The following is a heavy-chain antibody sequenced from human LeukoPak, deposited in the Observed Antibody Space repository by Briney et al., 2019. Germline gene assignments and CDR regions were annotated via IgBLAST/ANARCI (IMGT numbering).Heavy chain of an antibody. CDR1: GFTFTSYW. CDR3: ARVVCIVGSCPDYVDH. V-gene: IGHV3-7*02. D-gene: IGHD2-15*01. Sequence: GGSLRLSCAASGFTFTSYWMIWVRQAPGKGLEWVANIKQDGSEKYYVDSVKGRFTISRDNAKNSLYLQMNSLRAEDAAVYYCARVVCIVGSCPDYVDHWGQGTLVTVSS. CDR2: IKQDGSEK. J-gene: IGHJ4*02.